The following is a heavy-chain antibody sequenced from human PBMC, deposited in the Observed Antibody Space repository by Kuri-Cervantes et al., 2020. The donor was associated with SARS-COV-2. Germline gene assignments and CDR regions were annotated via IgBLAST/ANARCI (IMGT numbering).Heavy chain of an antibody. CDR1: GASISSSNYY. V-gene: IGHV4-39*01. D-gene: IGHD4-17*01. Sequence: LRLSGTVSGASISSSNYYWGWIRQPPGKGLEWIGSISYSGTTSHNPSLKSRVTISLDTSRNQFSLRLTSVTAADSAVYYCARHLGGYGDRGFDFWGQGTLVTVSS. CDR2: ISYSGTT. J-gene: IGHJ4*02. CDR3: ARHLGGYGDRGFDF.